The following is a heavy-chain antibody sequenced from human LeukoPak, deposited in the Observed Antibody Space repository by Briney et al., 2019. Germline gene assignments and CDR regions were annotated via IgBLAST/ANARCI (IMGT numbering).Heavy chain of an antibody. CDR1: GFTFSSYA. J-gene: IGHJ4*02. D-gene: IGHD5-18*01. CDR2: ISYDGSNK. CDR3: ARDLGGGRQQLPYWVFDY. V-gene: IGHV3-30-3*01. Sequence: PGGSLRLSCAASGFTFSSYAMHWVRQAPGKGLEWVAVISYDGSNKYYADSVKGRFTISRDNSKNTLYLQMNSLRAEDTAVYYCARDLGGGRQQLPYWVFDYWGQGTLVTVSS.